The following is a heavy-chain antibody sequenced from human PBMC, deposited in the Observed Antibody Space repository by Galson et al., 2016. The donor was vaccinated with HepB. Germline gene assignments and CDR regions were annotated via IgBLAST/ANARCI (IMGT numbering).Heavy chain of an antibody. J-gene: IGHJ2*01. CDR1: GFTFSSYT. V-gene: IGHV3-48*02. Sequence: SLRLSCAASGFTFSSYTMNWVRQAPGKGLEWVSYISSSSSSIYYADSVKGRFTISRDNAKNSLYLQMNSLRDGDTAVYYCATQYCSGGSCYSAAPGYWYFDLWGRAPWSLSPQ. D-gene: IGHD2-15*01. CDR3: ATQYCSGGSCYSAAPGYWYFDL. CDR2: ISSSSSSI.